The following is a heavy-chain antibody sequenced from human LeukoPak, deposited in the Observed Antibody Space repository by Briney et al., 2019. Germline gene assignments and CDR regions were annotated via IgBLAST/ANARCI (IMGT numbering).Heavy chain of an antibody. V-gene: IGHV4-59*08. Sequence: SETPSLTCTVSSSSLRSYYWSWIRQPPGKGLEWIGYIYYSGGTNYNPSLKSRVTISVDTSKNQFSLKVNSVTAADTAVYYCARIEGDNSLDFWGQGTLVTVSS. CDR2: IYYSGGT. CDR3: ARIEGDNSLDF. D-gene: IGHD3-16*01. J-gene: IGHJ4*02. CDR1: SSSLRSYY.